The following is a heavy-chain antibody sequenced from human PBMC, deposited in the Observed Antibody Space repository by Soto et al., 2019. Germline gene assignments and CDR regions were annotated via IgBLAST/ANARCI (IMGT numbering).Heavy chain of an antibody. J-gene: IGHJ5*02. D-gene: IGHD2-2*01. Sequence: SETLSLTCAVYGGSFSGYYWSWIRQPPGKGLEWIGEINHSGSTNYNPSLKSRVTISVDTSKTQFSLKLGSVTAADTAVYYCARGRGDIVVVPAAKDNWFDPWGQGTLVTVSS. CDR3: ARGRGDIVVVPAAKDNWFDP. V-gene: IGHV4-34*01. CDR2: INHSGST. CDR1: GGSFSGYY.